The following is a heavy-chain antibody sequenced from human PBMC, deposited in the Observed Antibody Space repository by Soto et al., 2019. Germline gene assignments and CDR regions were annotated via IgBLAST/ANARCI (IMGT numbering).Heavy chain of an antibody. D-gene: IGHD3-10*01. J-gene: IGHJ4*02. CDR3: ARDPFPGDGPPLDY. CDR1: GFTFSSYE. V-gene: IGHV3-48*03. CDR2: ISSSGSTI. Sequence: GGSLRLSCAASGFTFSSYEMNWVRQAPGKGLEWVSYISSSGSTIYYADSAKGRFTISRDNAKNSLYLQMNSLRAEDTAVYYCARDPFPGDGPPLDYWGQGTLVTVSS.